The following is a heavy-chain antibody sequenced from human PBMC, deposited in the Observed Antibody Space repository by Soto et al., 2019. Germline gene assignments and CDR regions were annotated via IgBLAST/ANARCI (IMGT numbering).Heavy chain of an antibody. J-gene: IGHJ4*02. Sequence: QVQLQESGPGLVKPSQTLSLTCTVSGGSISSGGYYWSWIRQHPGKGLEWIGYIYYSGSTYYNPSLKSRVTISVGTFKNQFSLKLSSVAAADTAVYYWARAGYSDDSSGYYYGLEYWGQGTLVTVSS. D-gene: IGHD3-22*01. CDR3: ARAGYSDDSSGYYYGLEY. CDR1: GGSISSGGYY. CDR2: IYYSGST. V-gene: IGHV4-31*03.